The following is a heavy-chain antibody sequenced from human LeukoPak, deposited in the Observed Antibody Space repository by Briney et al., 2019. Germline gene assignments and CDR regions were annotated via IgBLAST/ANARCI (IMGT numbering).Heavy chain of an antibody. D-gene: IGHD6-13*01. CDR2: ISWNSGSI. V-gene: IGHV3-9*01. J-gene: IGHJ4*02. CDR3: AKGKMGQQLGEIDY. CDR1: GFTFDDYA. Sequence: GGSLRLSCAASGFTFDDYAMHWVRQAPGKGLEWVSGISWNSGSIGYADSVKGRFTISRDNAKNSLYLQMNSLRAEDTALYYCAKGKMGQQLGEIDYWGQGTLVTVSS.